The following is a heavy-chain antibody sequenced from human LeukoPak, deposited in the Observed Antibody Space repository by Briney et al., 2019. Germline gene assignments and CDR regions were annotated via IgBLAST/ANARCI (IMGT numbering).Heavy chain of an antibody. D-gene: IGHD3-3*01. Sequence: SETLSLTCTVSGGSISSSSYYSGWIRQPPGKGLEGIGSIYYSGSTYYNPSLKSRVTISVDTSTTQFSLKLSYVTAADTAVYYCARSPYYDFWSGYMGWFDPWGQGTLVTVSS. J-gene: IGHJ5*02. V-gene: IGHV4-39*01. CDR1: GGSISSSSYY. CDR3: ARSPYYDFWSGYMGWFDP. CDR2: IYYSGST.